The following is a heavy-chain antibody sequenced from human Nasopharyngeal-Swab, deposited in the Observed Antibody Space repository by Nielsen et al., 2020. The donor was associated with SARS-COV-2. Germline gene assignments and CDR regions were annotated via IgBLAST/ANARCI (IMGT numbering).Heavy chain of an antibody. CDR1: GDSVSSNSAA. CDR3: AREGRYCSGGSCKDYYYYYMDV. Sequence: SCAISGDSVSSNSAAWNWIRQSPSRGLEWLGRTYYRSKWYNDYAVSVKSRITINPDTSKNQFSLQLNSVTPEDTAVYYCAREGRYCSGGSCKDYYYYYMDVWGKGTTATVSS. V-gene: IGHV6-1*01. J-gene: IGHJ6*03. D-gene: IGHD2-15*01. CDR2: TYYRSKWYN.